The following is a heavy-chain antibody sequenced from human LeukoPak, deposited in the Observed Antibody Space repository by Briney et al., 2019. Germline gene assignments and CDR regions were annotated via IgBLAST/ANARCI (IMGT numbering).Heavy chain of an antibody. J-gene: IGHJ4*02. CDR1: GGSISSYY. Sequence: PSETLSLTCTVSGGSISSYYWSWIRQPAGKGLEWIGRIHTSGSTNYSPSLKSRVTMSVDTSKNQFSLKLSSVTAADTAVYYCASPLKDGYNRPFDYWGQGTLVTVSS. D-gene: IGHD5-24*01. CDR3: ASPLKDGYNRPFDY. CDR2: IHTSGST. V-gene: IGHV4-4*07.